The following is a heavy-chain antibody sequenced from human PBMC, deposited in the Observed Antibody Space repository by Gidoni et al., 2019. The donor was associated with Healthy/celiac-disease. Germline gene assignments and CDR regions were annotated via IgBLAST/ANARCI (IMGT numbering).Heavy chain of an antibody. CDR1: GYTFTGYS. J-gene: IGHJ6*02. D-gene: IGHD3-10*01. Sequence: QVQLVQSGAEVKKPGASVQVSCKASGYTFTGYSIHSVRQAPGQGLEWMGWINPNSGGTNYAQKFQGRVTMTRDTSISTAYMELSRLRSDDTAVYYCARSLGGYYGSGKHYYYYGMDVWGQGTTVTVSS. V-gene: IGHV1-2*02. CDR3: ARSLGGYYGSGKHYYYYGMDV. CDR2: INPNSGGT.